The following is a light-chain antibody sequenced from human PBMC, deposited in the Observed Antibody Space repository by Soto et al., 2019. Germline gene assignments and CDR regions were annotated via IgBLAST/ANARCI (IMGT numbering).Light chain of an antibody. J-gene: IGLJ1*01. CDR3: CSYADNNIYV. CDR1: SSDVGGYNL. CDR2: EVN. Sequence: QSALTQPPSASGSPGQSVTISCTGTSSDVGGYNLVSWYQQHPDKAPQLMIYEVNKRPSGVPDRFSGSKSGNTASLTVSGLQAEDEADYYCCSYADNNIYVFGTGTKVTVL. V-gene: IGLV2-8*01.